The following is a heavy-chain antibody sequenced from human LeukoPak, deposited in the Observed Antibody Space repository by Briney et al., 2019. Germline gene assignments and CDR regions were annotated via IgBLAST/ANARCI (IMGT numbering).Heavy chain of an antibody. CDR3: ARYPQVAYSSSWYDAFDI. D-gene: IGHD6-13*01. V-gene: IGHV4-61*05. CDR1: GGSISSSSYY. Sequence: SETLSLTCTVSGGSISSSSYYWGWIRQPPGKGLEWIGYIYYSGSTNYNPSLKSRVTISVDTSKNQFSLKLSSVTAADTAVYYCARYPQVAYSSSWYDAFDIWGQGTMVTVSS. J-gene: IGHJ3*02. CDR2: IYYSGST.